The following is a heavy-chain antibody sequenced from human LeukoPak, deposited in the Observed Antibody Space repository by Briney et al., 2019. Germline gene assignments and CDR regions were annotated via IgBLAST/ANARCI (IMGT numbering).Heavy chain of an antibody. CDR2: MNPNSGNT. CDR3: ARVRFGYDYYYYYYMDV. D-gene: IGHD5-12*01. J-gene: IGHJ6*03. V-gene: IGHV1-8*03. CDR1: GYTFTSYD. Sequence: ASVKVSCKASGYTFTSYDINWERQATGQGLEWVGWMNPNSGNTGYAQKFQGRVTITRNTSISTAYMELSSLRSEDTAVYYCARVRFGYDYYYYYYMDVWGKGTTVTVSS.